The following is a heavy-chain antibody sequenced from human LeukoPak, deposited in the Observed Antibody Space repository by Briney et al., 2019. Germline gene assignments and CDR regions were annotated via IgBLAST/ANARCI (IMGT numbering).Heavy chain of an antibody. D-gene: IGHD6-13*01. CDR1: GFTFSSYW. CDR2: IRQDGSQK. Sequence: GGSLRLSCAASGFTFSSYWMSWVRQAPGKGLEWVATIRQDGSQKYYVDSVKGRFTISRDNAKNSLYLQMNSLRAEDTAVYYCAKGGPAAGRVFDYWGQGTLVTVSS. V-gene: IGHV3-7*01. J-gene: IGHJ4*02. CDR3: AKGGPAAGRVFDY.